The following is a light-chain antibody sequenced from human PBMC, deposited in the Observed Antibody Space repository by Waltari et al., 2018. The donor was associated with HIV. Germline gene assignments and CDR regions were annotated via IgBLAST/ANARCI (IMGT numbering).Light chain of an antibody. J-gene: IGKJ2*01. V-gene: IGKV4-1*01. Sequence: DIVVTQSPDSLVVSLGERATINCRSSRNLLDRDNNKNYLAWYRQKPGQPPKLLIYWASTRESGVPDRLSGSGSGTDFALTISNLQPEDVAVYYCQQYHSVPYTFGQGTRLEI. CDR3: QQYHSVPYT. CDR1: RNLLDRDNNKNY. CDR2: WAS.